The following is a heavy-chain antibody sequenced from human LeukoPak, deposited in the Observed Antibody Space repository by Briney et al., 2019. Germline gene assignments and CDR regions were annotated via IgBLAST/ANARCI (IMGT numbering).Heavy chain of an antibody. D-gene: IGHD1-26*01. CDR2: INHSGST. Sequence: SETLSLTCAVYGGSFSGYYWSWIRQPPGKGLEWIGEINHSGSTNYNPSLKSRVTISVDTSKNQFSLKLSSVTAADTAVYYCARARGVGATIYDYWGQGTLVNVSS. CDR3: ARARGVGATIYDY. J-gene: IGHJ4*02. CDR1: GGSFSGYY. V-gene: IGHV4-34*01.